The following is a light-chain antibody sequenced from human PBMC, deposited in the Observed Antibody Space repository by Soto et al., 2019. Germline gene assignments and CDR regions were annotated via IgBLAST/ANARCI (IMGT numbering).Light chain of an antibody. J-gene: IGLJ1*01. CDR3: FSYTSSGTYV. Sequence: QSVLTQPAPVSGSPGQSITISSTGTSTYVGNYKYVAWYQQHPGKAPKRLIYEVSNRPSGVSNRFSGSKSGNTASLTISGLQAEDETDYYCFSYTSSGTYVFGTGTKVTVL. V-gene: IGLV2-14*01. CDR2: EVS. CDR1: STYVGNYKY.